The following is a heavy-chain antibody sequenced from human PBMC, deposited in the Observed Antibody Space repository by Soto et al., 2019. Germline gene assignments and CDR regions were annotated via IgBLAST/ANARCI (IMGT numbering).Heavy chain of an antibody. CDR1: GFTFSSYW. CDR2: INSDGSST. J-gene: IGHJ4*02. CDR3: VRETYLWVDDY. Sequence: GGSLRLSCAASGFTFSSYWMHWVRQAPGRGLVWVSRINSDGSSTTYADSVKGRFTISRDNAKNTLYLQMNSLRAEDTAVYYCVRETYLWVDDYWGQGTLVTVS. V-gene: IGHV3-74*01. D-gene: IGHD3-10*01.